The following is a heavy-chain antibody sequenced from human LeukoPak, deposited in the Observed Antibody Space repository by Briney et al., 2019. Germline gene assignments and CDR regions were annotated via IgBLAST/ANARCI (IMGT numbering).Heavy chain of an antibody. Sequence: GGSLRLSCAASGFTFSDYYMSWIRQAPGKELEWVSYISSSGSTIYYADSVKGRFTIPRDNAKNSLYLQMNSLRAEDTAVYYCARDTEYCSSTSCSKAFDYWGQGTLVTVSS. CDR1: GFTFSDYY. D-gene: IGHD2-2*01. J-gene: IGHJ4*02. V-gene: IGHV3-11*01. CDR3: ARDTEYCSSTSCSKAFDY. CDR2: ISSSGSTI.